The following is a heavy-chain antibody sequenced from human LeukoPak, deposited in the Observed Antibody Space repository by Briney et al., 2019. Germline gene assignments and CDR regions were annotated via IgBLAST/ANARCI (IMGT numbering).Heavy chain of an antibody. CDR2: IYISGST. D-gene: IGHD3-22*01. CDR1: GASISTGSYF. Sequence: SETLSLTCTVSGASISTGSYFWGWIRQPPGKGLEWIGSIYISGSTYYNPSLKSRVAISVDTSKNHFSLKLSSVTAADTAVYYCSTHRSAPSSYYDSSGYLPWGQGTLVTVSS. CDR3: STHRSAPSSYYDSSGYLP. V-gene: IGHV4-39*02. J-gene: IGHJ4*02.